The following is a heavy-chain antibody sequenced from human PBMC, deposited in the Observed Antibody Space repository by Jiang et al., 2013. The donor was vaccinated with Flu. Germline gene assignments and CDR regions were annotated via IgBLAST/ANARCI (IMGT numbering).Heavy chain of an antibody. J-gene: IGHJ4*02. CDR3: VKDIHHSYGPPFYFDH. CDR2: ISWNSGNI. V-gene: IGHV3-9*01. CDR1: DSPLMIMP. D-gene: IGHD5-18*01. Sequence: VESWGRVGTAWRVPETPPVQPLDSPLMIMPCTGSGKLRGKGLEWVSRISWNSGNIDYADSVKGRFTVSRDNAKNSLYLQMDSLRAGDTAFHYCVKDIHHSYGPPFYFDHWGQGTLVTVSS.